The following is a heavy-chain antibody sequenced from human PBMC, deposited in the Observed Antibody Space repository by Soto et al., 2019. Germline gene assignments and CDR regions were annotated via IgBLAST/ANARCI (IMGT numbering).Heavy chain of an antibody. CDR3: ARSLSYYDFWSGYYPNGMDL. Sequence: QVPLEQSGTEVKKPGSSVKVSCKASGDTSNNYVVSWVRQAPGQGLEWMGGIVPTFASANYAQKLQGRVSITADESTSTVYMELNSLMSEDTAVYYCARSLSYYDFWSGYYPNGMDLWGQGTTVTVSS. J-gene: IGHJ6*02. D-gene: IGHD3-3*01. V-gene: IGHV1-69*01. CDR1: GDTSNNYV. CDR2: IVPTFASA.